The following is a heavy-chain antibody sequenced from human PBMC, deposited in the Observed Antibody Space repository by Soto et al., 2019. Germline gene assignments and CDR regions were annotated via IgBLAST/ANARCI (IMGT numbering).Heavy chain of an antibody. Sequence: EVQLVESGGGLVQPGGSLRLSCAASRFTFSTYWMSWVRQAPGKGLEWVANIKQDGSEKYYVDSVKGRFTISRDNAKNSLYLQMNSLRAEDTAVYYWARVYSSSSGRAIDYWGQGTLVTVSS. CDR3: ARVYSSSSGRAIDY. CDR1: RFTFSTYW. D-gene: IGHD6-6*01. V-gene: IGHV3-7*01. J-gene: IGHJ4*02. CDR2: IKQDGSEK.